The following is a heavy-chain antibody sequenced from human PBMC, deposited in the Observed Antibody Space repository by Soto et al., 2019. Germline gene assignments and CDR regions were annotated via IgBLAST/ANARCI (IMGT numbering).Heavy chain of an antibody. CDR3: ARDDRITGIVADLDL. J-gene: IGHJ5*02. V-gene: IGHV3-30-3*01. CDR1: GFSFSDHA. CDR2: VAHDGITK. Sequence: PGGSLRLSCAASGFSFSDHAMHWARRAPGKGLEWVALVAHDGITKYYAGSVKGRFTVSSDKSTNTLFLQMDSLDTEDTGVYYCARDDRITGIVADLDLWGRGTLVTVSS. D-gene: IGHD1-20*01.